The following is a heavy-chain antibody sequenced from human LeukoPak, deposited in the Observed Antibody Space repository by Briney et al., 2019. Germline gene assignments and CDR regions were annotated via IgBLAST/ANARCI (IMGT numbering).Heavy chain of an antibody. Sequence: GGSLRLSCAASGFTFSTYAMHWVRQAPGKGLEYVSAINSVGSSTYYANSVKGRFTISRDNSKNTLYLQMGSLRADDMAVYYCARALYDTSGYYYGDFDYWGQGTLVTVSS. V-gene: IGHV3-64*01. CDR3: ARALYDTSGYYYGDFDY. D-gene: IGHD3-22*01. CDR2: INSVGSST. CDR1: GFTFSTYA. J-gene: IGHJ4*02.